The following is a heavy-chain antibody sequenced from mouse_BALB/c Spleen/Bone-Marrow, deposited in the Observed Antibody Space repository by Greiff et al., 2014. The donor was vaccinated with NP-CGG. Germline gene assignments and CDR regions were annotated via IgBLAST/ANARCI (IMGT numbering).Heavy chain of an antibody. Sequence: LVESGAELMKPGASVKISCKATGYTFSSYWIEWVKQRPGHGLEWIGEILPGSGSTIYNEKFKGKATFTADTSSNTAYMQLGSLTSEDSAVYYCAREDYYGSSYFDYWGQGTTLTVSS. CDR2: ILPGSGST. CDR1: GYTFSSYW. D-gene: IGHD1-1*01. V-gene: IGHV1-9*01. J-gene: IGHJ2*01. CDR3: AREDYYGSSYFDY.